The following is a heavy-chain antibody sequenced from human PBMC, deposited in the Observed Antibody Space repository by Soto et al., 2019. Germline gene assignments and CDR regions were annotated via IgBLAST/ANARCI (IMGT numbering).Heavy chain of an antibody. CDR3: ARALMVRGVTHFDY. J-gene: IGHJ4*02. Sequence: GGSLRLSCAASGFTFSSYAMHWVRQAPGKGLEWVAVISYDGSNKYYADSVKGRFTISRDNSKNTLYLQMNSLRAEDTAVYYCARALMVRGVTHFDYWGQGTLVTVSS. CDR2: ISYDGSNK. V-gene: IGHV3-30-3*01. CDR1: GFTFSSYA. D-gene: IGHD3-10*01.